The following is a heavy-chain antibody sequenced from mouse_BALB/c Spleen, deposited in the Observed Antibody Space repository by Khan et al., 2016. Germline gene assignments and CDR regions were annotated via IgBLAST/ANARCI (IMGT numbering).Heavy chain of an antibody. Sequence: VRLQQSGAELVKPGASVKLSCTASGFNIKDTYMHWVKQRPEQGLEWIGRIDPANGNTKYDPKFQGKATITADTSSNTAYLQLSSLTSEDTAVYYCATMITWFAYWGQGTLVTVSA. V-gene: IGHV14-3*02. J-gene: IGHJ3*01. D-gene: IGHD2-4*01. CDR2: IDPANGNT. CDR1: GFNIKDTY. CDR3: ATMITWFAY.